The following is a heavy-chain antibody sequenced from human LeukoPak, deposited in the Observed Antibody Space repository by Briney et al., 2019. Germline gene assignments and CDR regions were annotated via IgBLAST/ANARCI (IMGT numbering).Heavy chain of an antibody. D-gene: IGHD3-22*01. CDR2: INHSGST. V-gene: IGHV4-34*01. CDR1: GGSFSGYY. Sequence: PSETLSLTCAVYGGSFSGYYWSWIRQPPGKGLEWIGEINHSGSTNYNPSLKSRVTISVDTSRNQFSLKLSSVTAADTAVYYCARGGRGYYDEHFWGQGTLVTVSS. CDR3: ARGGRGYYDEHF. J-gene: IGHJ4*02.